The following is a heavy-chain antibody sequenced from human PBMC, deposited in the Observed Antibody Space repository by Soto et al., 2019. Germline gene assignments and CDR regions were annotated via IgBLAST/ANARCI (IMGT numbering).Heavy chain of an antibody. Sequence: QSQTLSLTCAISGDSVSSNSAAWNWIRQSPSRGLEWLGRTYYRSKWYNDYAVSVKSRITINPDTSKNQFSLQLNSVTPEDTAVYYCARGDSSGYYLSDAFDIWGQGTMVTVSS. CDR1: GDSVSSNSAA. CDR3: ARGDSSGYYLSDAFDI. CDR2: TYYRSKWYN. V-gene: IGHV6-1*01. D-gene: IGHD3-22*01. J-gene: IGHJ3*02.